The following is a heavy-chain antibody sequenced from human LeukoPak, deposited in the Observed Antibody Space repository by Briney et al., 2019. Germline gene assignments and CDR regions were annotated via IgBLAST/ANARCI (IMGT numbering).Heavy chain of an antibody. CDR3: ARGRQLAFNY. CDR1: GGSISSGGYY. V-gene: IGHV4-31*03. CDR2: IYYSGST. Sequence: SETLSLTCTVSGGSISSGGYYWSWIRQHPGKGLEWIGYIYYSGSTYYNPSLKSRVTISVDTSKNQFSLKLSSVTAADTAVYYCARGRQLAFNYWGQGTLVTVSS. D-gene: IGHD6-13*01. J-gene: IGHJ4*02.